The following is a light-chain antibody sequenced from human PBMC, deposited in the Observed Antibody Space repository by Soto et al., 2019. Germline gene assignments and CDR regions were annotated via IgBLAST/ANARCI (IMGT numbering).Light chain of an antibody. Sequence: QSVLTQPASVSGSPGQSITXSCTGTSSDVGGYNYVSWYQHHPGKAPKLMIFDVSNRPSGVSNRFPGSKSGNTASLTISGLQPEDEADYYCSSYTTSNTRQIVFGTGTKVTV. CDR1: SSDVGGYNY. CDR3: SSYTTSNTRQIV. J-gene: IGLJ1*01. V-gene: IGLV2-14*03. CDR2: DVS.